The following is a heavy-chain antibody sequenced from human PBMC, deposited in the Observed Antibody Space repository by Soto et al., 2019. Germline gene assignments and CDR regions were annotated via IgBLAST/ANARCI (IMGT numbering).Heavy chain of an antibody. CDR2: INAGNGNT. CDR1: GYTFTSYA. Sequence: QVQLVQSGAEVKKPGASVKVSCKASGYTFTSYAMHWVRQAPGQRLEWMGWINAGNGNTKYSQKFQGRVTITRDTSASPAYMELSRLRSEDTAVYYCARGGSLYWYFDLWGHGTLVTVSS. D-gene: IGHD1-26*01. CDR3: ARGGSLYWYFDL. V-gene: IGHV1-3*01. J-gene: IGHJ2*01.